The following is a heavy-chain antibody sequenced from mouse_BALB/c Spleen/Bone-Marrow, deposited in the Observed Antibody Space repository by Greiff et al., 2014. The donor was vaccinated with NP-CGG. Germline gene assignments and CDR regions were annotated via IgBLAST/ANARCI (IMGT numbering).Heavy chain of an antibody. V-gene: IGHV1-26*01. Sequence: EVQLVQSGPELVKPGASVKMSCKASGYTFTDYYMKWVKQSHGQSLEWIGDINPNNGDTFYNQKFKAKTTLTVDKSSSTAYMRRVSLASEDSADCDSTRKSTMAALAYWGQGTLVTVSS. CDR2: INPNNGDT. J-gene: IGHJ3*01. CDR3: TRKSTMAALAY. CDR1: GYTFTDYY. D-gene: IGHD2-1*01.